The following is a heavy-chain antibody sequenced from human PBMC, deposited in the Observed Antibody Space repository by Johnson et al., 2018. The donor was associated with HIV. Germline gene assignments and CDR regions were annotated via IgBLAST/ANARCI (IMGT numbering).Heavy chain of an antibody. Sequence: QVQLVESGGAVVQPGGSLRLSCAAYGFTFSNYGMHWVRQAPGKGLEWVPLIRYDGSNKYYADSVKGRLTMSRDNSKNTLYLQMNSLRAEDTAVYYCAREGGNNWNDIAFDIWGQGTMVTVSS. CDR1: GFTFSNYG. D-gene: IGHD1-1*01. V-gene: IGHV3-30*02. J-gene: IGHJ3*02. CDR2: IRYDGSNK. CDR3: AREGGNNWNDIAFDI.